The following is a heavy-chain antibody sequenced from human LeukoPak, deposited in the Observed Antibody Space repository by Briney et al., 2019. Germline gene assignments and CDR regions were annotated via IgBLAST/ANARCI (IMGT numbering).Heavy chain of an antibody. J-gene: IGHJ4*02. Sequence: GGSLRLSCAASGFTFSSYEMSWVRQAPGKGLEWVSYISSSGSTIYYADSVKGRFTISRDNAKNSLYLQMNSLRAEDTAVYYCAKDYGYDSSGYYLFDYWGQGTLVTVSS. V-gene: IGHV3-48*03. CDR2: ISSSGSTI. CDR3: AKDYGYDSSGYYLFDY. CDR1: GFTFSSYE. D-gene: IGHD3-22*01.